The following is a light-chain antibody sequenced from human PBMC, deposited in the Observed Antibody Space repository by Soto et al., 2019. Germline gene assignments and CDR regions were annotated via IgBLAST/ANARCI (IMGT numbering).Light chain of an antibody. Sequence: EIVLTQSPGTLPLSPGERATLSCRASQRVSSSYLAWYQQKPGQAPRLLIYVASSWATGIPDRFSGSGSGTDVNPTISGLEPEDFAVYYCQQYGSPPLTFGEGTKGESK. CDR1: QRVSSSY. V-gene: IGKV3-20*01. CDR2: VAS. J-gene: IGKJ4*01. CDR3: QQYGSPPLT.